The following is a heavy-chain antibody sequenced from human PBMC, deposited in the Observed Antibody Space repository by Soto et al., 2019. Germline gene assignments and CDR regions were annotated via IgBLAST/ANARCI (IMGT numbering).Heavy chain of an antibody. D-gene: IGHD2-21*01. V-gene: IGHV3-53*01. CDR1: GFTVSNSY. CDR2: IYSGGST. J-gene: IGHJ4*02. Sequence: GSLRLSCAASGFTVSNSYMSWVRQAPGKGLEWVSVIYSGGSTYYADSVKGRFTISRDSSKNTLYLQMNSLRAEDTAVYYCARGFQSSLGYWGQGTLVTVSS. CDR3: ARGFQSSLGY.